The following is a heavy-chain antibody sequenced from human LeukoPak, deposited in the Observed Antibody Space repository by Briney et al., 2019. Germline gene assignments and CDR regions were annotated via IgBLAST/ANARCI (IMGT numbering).Heavy chain of an antibody. CDR2: ISSSSGSYI. J-gene: IGHJ4*02. CDR3: ARDRSSSRDLDY. D-gene: IGHD6-13*01. V-gene: IGHV3-21*01. Sequence: PGGSLRLSCAASGFTFSSYSMNWVRQAPGKGLERVSCISSSSGSYIYYADSVKGRFTISRDNAKNSPYLQMNSLRAEDTAVYYCARDRSSSRDLDYWGQGTLVTVSS. CDR1: GFTFSSYS.